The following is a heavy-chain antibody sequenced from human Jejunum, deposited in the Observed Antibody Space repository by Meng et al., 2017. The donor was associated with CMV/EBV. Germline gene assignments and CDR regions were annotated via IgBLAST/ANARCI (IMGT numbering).Heavy chain of an antibody. D-gene: IGHD6-13*01. Sequence: SGVTFSNFARNWVRQAPGRGLEGVATVSYDGNNKYYGDSVGGRFSVSRDNSKNTLYLQMNSLKADDTATYYCATQSSSWYRGWFDPWGQGALVTVSS. CDR2: VSYDGNNK. CDR3: ATQSSSWYRGWFDP. J-gene: IGHJ5*02. V-gene: IGHV3-30*04. CDR1: GVTFSNFA.